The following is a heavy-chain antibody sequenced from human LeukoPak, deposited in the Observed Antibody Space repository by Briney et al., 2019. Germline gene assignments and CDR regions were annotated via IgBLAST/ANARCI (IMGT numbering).Heavy chain of an antibody. D-gene: IGHD5-24*01. CDR3: AKETDYNYIYYFDY. Sequence: GGSLRLSCAASGFSFASYEMNWVRQAPGKGLEWVSGISGSGASTYCADSVKGRFTISRDNSKNTLYLQMNSLRAEDTAVYSCAKETDYNYIYYFDYWGQGTLVTVSS. CDR1: GFSFASYE. J-gene: IGHJ4*02. V-gene: IGHV3-23*01. CDR2: ISGSGAST.